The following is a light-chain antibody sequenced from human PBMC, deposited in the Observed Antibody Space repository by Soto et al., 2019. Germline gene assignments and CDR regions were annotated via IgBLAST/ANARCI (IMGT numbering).Light chain of an antibody. Sequence: QSALTQPASVSASPGQSITISCTGTSSDIGAYNSVSWYQQLPGKAPQLMIYDVSFRPSGISSRFSGSKSGNTASLTISGLRPDDDADYYCASYTTARIRVFGGGTQLTVL. CDR2: DVS. CDR3: ASYTTARIRV. J-gene: IGLJ2*01. CDR1: SSDIGAYNS. V-gene: IGLV2-14*03.